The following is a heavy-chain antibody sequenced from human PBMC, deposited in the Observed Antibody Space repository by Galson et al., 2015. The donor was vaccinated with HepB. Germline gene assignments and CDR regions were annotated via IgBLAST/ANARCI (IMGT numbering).Heavy chain of an antibody. Sequence: SLRLSCAASGFTFSNAWMSWVRQAPGKGLEWVGRIKSKTDGGTTDYAAPVKGRFTISRDDSKNTLYLQMNSLKTEDTAVYYCTTVVGEIVAAGMYYFDYWGQGTLVTVSS. J-gene: IGHJ4*02. CDR3: TTVVGEIVAAGMYYFDY. CDR1: GFTFSNAW. V-gene: IGHV3-15*01. CDR2: IKSKTDGGTT. D-gene: IGHD6-13*01.